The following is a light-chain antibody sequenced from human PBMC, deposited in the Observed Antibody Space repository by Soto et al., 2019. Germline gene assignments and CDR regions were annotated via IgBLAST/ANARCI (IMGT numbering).Light chain of an antibody. CDR1: QSVSTY. V-gene: IGKV3-20*01. Sequence: DIVLTQSPATLSLSPVESATLSCRASQSVSTYLAWYKQKPGQAPRLISYNASSRATGIPDRFSGRGSGTDVTLTSSRLQPADFAVYYCQQYGNSRGTFGQGTKVDIK. CDR2: NAS. CDR3: QQYGNSRGT. J-gene: IGKJ1*01.